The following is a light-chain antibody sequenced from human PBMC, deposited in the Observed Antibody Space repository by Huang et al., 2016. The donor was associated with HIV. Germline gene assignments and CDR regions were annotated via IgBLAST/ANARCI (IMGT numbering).Light chain of an antibody. CDR3: QQYTNWPRT. CDR1: QSVSSN. Sequence: EIVMTQSPATLSVFPGERATLSCRASQSVSSNLAWYQQKPGQSPRLLLYGASTRATGIPASVSGSGSGTEFTLTISSLQSEDFAVYYCQQYTNWPRTFGQGTKVEIK. V-gene: IGKV3-15*01. J-gene: IGKJ1*01. CDR2: GAS.